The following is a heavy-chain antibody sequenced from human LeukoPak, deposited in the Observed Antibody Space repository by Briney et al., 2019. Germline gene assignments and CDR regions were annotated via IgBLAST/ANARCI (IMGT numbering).Heavy chain of an antibody. V-gene: IGHV3-11*04. J-gene: IGHJ6*04. CDR1: GFTFSDYY. CDR2: IDSSGGYM. Sequence: GGSLRLSCAASGFTFSDYYMSWIRQAPGKGLEWVSSIDSSGGYMFYADSVKGRFIIFRDNAKDSLYLQMNSLRAEDTAVYYCAELGITMIGGVWGKGTTVTISS. CDR3: AELGITMIGGV. D-gene: IGHD3-10*02.